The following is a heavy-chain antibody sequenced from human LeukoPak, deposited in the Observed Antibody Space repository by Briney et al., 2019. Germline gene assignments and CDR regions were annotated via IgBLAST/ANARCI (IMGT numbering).Heavy chain of an antibody. CDR2: IYYSGST. CDR1: GGSVSSGSYY. Sequence: SETLSLTCTVSGGSVSSGSYYWRWIRQPPGRGLEWIGYIYYSGSTNYNPSLKSRVTISVDTSKNQFSLKLSSVTAADTAVYYWARVVRGVIIGLFDCWGQGTLVTVSS. CDR3: ARVVRGVIIGLFDC. D-gene: IGHD3-10*01. J-gene: IGHJ4*02. V-gene: IGHV4-61*01.